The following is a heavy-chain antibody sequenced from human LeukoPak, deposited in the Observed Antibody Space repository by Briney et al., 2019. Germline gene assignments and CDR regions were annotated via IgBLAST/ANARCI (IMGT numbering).Heavy chain of an antibody. CDR3: AKLNDNYYYNGMDV. D-gene: IGHD1-1*01. V-gene: IGHV3-23*01. CDR1: GFIFNTYA. CDR2: ISGNGGST. Sequence: GGSLRLSCAASGFIFNTYAMSWVRQALGKGLEWVSLISGNGGSTYYADSVKGRFTISRDNSKNTLYLQMNSLRAEDTAVYYCAKLNDNYYYNGMDVWGQGTTVTVSS. J-gene: IGHJ6*02.